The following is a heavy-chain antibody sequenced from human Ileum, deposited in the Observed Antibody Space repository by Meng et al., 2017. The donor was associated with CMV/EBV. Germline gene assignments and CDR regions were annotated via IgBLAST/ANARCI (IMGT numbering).Heavy chain of an antibody. D-gene: IGHD2-2*01. V-gene: IGHV3-23*01. Sequence: GGSLRLSCAASGFTFNSYAMTWVRQAPGKGLEWVSVISRSGGDTNYADSVKGRFTISRDNSKNTLYLQMSSRRAEDTAIYYCAKESGQYQMLSYYGLDVWGQGTTVTVSS. CDR1: GFTFNSYA. J-gene: IGHJ6*02. CDR2: ISRSGGDT. CDR3: AKESGQYQMLSYYGLDV.